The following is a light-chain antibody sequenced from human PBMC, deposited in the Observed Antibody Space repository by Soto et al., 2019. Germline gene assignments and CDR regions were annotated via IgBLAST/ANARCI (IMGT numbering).Light chain of an antibody. CDR3: QQYNSYWT. J-gene: IGKJ1*01. CDR1: QSISNW. CDR2: DAS. Sequence: DIQMTQSPSTLSASAGERAAITCRASQSISNWLAWYQQKPGKAPKLLIYDASSLESGVPPRFSGSGSGTEFTLTISSVQPDEFATYYCQQYNSYWTFGQGTKVDIK. V-gene: IGKV1-5*01.